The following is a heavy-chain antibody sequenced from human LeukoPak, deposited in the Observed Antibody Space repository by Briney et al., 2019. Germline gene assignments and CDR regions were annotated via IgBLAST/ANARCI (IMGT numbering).Heavy chain of an antibody. CDR3: ARDIDYAETYDAFDI. CDR1: GFTFSDAW. Sequence: GGSLRLSCAASGFTFSDAWMSWVRQAPGKGLEWVGRIKSKTDGGTTDYAAPVKGRFTISRDDSKNTLYLQMNSLRAEDTAVYYCARDIDYAETYDAFDIWGQGTMVTVSS. J-gene: IGHJ3*02. V-gene: IGHV3-15*01. CDR2: IKSKTDGGTT. D-gene: IGHD4-17*01.